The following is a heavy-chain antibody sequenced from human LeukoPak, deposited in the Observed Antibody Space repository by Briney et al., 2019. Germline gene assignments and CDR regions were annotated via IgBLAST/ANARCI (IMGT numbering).Heavy chain of an antibody. Sequence: SQTLSLTCTVSGGSISSGGYYWSWIRQPPGQGLEWIGYIYYSGSTNYNPSLKSRVTISVDTSKNQFSLKLSSVTAADTAVYYCARTPYDYVWGSYRPGYYFDYWGQGTLGTVSS. CDR2: IYYSGST. J-gene: IGHJ4*02. D-gene: IGHD3-16*02. CDR1: GGSISSGGYY. CDR3: ARTPYDYVWGSYRPGYYFDY. V-gene: IGHV4-61*08.